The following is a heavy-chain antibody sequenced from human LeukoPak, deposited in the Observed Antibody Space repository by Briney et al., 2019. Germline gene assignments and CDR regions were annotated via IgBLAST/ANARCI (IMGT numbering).Heavy chain of an antibody. D-gene: IGHD3-10*01. V-gene: IGHV4-59*11. CDR2: IYYSGST. CDR1: GGSISPLY. Sequence: SETLSLTCTVSGGSISPLYWGWIRQAPGKGLEFIGYIYYSGSTNFNPSLKSRVTLPVDTSKSQISLKLTSVTAADTAVYYCARGGVAAKYYFDFWGQGTLDTVSS. J-gene: IGHJ4*02. CDR3: ARGGVAAKYYFDF.